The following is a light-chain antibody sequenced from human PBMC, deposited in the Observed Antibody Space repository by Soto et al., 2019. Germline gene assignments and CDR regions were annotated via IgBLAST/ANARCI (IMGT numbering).Light chain of an antibody. J-gene: IGKJ4*01. Sequence: DIQLTQSPSFLSASVGDRVTITCRASQGISSYLAWYQQKPGKAPNLLIYTASTLQSGVPSRFSGSGSGTEFPLPISSLQPEDVATYYCQQLNGYPLTFGGGTKVEIK. CDR1: QGISSY. CDR2: TAS. CDR3: QQLNGYPLT. V-gene: IGKV1-9*01.